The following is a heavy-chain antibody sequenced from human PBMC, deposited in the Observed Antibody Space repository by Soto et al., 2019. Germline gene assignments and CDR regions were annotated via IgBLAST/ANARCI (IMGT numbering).Heavy chain of an antibody. D-gene: IGHD1-1*01. Sequence: SCKASGYTFTSYYMHWVRQAPGQGLEWMGIINPSGGSTSYAQKFQGRVTMTRDTSTSTVYMELSSPRSEDTAVYYCAREVGTANDYWGQGTQVTVSS. CDR1: GYTFTSYY. CDR3: AREVGTANDY. V-gene: IGHV1-46*01. CDR2: INPSGGST. J-gene: IGHJ4*02.